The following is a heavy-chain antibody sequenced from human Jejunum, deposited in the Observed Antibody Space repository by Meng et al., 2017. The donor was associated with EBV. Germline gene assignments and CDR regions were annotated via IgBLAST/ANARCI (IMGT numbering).Heavy chain of an antibody. CDR1: GGSVNSGNVY. CDR3: AGLRYSGYDRAFDY. J-gene: IGHJ4*02. D-gene: IGHD5-12*01. Sequence: QLQLQEPGPGRGKPSETLSLTCTVSGGSVNSGNVYWSWIRQPPGKGLEWIGYIYYSGSTNYIPSLKSRVTISLDTSKNQFSLKLSSVTAADTAVYYCAGLRYSGYDRAFDYWGQGALVTVSS. CDR2: IYYSGST. V-gene: IGHV4-61*01.